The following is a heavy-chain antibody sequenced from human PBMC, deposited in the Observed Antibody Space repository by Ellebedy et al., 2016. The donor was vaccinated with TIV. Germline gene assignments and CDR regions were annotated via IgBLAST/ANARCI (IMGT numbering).Heavy chain of an antibody. D-gene: IGHD3-16*01. V-gene: IGHV3-53*01. CDR3: ARGPVRYTQKGGFLDY. CDR2: VYSGGNT. CDR1: GFTVSSSY. Sequence: GESLKISCAASGFTVSSSYMTWVRQAPGKGLEWVSVVYSGGNTYYADSVKGRFTISRDNSKNTLSLKMNSLRVDDTAVYFCARGPVRYTQKGGFLDYWGQGTLVTVSS. J-gene: IGHJ4*02.